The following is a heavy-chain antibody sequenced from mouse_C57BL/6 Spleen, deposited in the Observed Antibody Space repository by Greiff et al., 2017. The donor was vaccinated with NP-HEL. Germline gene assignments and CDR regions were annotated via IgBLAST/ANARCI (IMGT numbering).Heavy chain of an antibody. CDR1: GYSITSGYY. CDR2: ISYDGSN. J-gene: IGHJ3*01. D-gene: IGHD1-1*01. Sequence: EVQLQQSGPGLVKPSQSLSLTCSVTGYSITSGYYWNWIRQFPGNKLEWMGYISYDGSNNYNPSLKNRISITRDTSKNQFFLKLNSVTTEDTATYYCARAPGSSFWFAYWGQGTLVTVSA. CDR3: ARAPGSSFWFAY. V-gene: IGHV3-6*01.